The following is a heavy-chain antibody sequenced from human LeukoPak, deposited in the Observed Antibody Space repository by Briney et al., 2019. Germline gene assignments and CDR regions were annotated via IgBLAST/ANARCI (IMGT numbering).Heavy chain of an antibody. Sequence: PGGSLRLSCAASGFTFSSYSMNWVRQAPGKGLEWVSYISSSSSTIYYADSVKGRFTISRDNAKNSLYLQMNSLRAEDTAVYYCARDFVRYEASYYYGMDVWGQGTTVTVSS. CDR1: GFTFSSYS. CDR2: ISSSSSTI. J-gene: IGHJ6*02. V-gene: IGHV3-48*04. CDR3: ARDFVRYEASYYYGMDV. D-gene: IGHD1-14*01.